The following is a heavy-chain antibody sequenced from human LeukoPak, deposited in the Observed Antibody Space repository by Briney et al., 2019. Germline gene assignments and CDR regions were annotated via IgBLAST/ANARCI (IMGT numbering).Heavy chain of an antibody. CDR1: GDSITSGSFY. Sequence: KPSETLSLTCTVSGDSITSGSFYWGWIRQPPGKGLEWIGSIYYGGSTYYNPSLKSRVTISVDTSKNQFSLKLNSVTAADTAVYYCARHSRGITIFGVVLEYWGQGTLVTVSS. V-gene: IGHV4-39*01. J-gene: IGHJ4*02. CDR3: ARHSRGITIFGVVLEY. D-gene: IGHD3-3*01. CDR2: IYYGGST.